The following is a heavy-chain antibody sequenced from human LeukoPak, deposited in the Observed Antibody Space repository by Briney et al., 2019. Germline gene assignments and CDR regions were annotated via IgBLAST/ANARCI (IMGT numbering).Heavy chain of an antibody. CDR3: ARCGKRSGSGSYYAAY. Sequence: ASVKVSCKASGYTFTSYDNNWVRQATGQGLEWMGWMNPNSGNTGYAQKFQGRVTMTRNTSISTAYMELSSLRSEDTAVYYCARCGKRSGSGSYYAAYWGQGTLVTVSS. CDR1: GYTFTSYD. V-gene: IGHV1-8*01. D-gene: IGHD1-26*01. CDR2: MNPNSGNT. J-gene: IGHJ4*02.